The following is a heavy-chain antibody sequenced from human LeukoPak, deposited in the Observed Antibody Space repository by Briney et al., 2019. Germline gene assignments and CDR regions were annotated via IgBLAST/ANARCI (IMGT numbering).Heavy chain of an antibody. CDR1: GGSFSGYY. CDR2: INHSGST. CDR3: ARAVYYGSGSSFDY. V-gene: IGHV4-34*01. Sequence: SETLSLTCAVYGGSFSGYYWSWIRQPPGKGLERIGEINHSGSTNYNPSLKSRVTISVDTSKNQFSLKLSSVTAADTAVYYCARAVYYGSGSSFDYWGQGTLVTVSS. J-gene: IGHJ4*02. D-gene: IGHD3-10*01.